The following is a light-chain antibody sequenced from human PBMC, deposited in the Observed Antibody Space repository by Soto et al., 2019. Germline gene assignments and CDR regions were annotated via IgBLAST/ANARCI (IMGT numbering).Light chain of an antibody. J-gene: IGKJ2*01. CDR1: QSISTW. V-gene: IGKV1-5*01. Sequence: DIQMTQSPSTLSASVGDRVTITCRASQSISTWLAWYQQKPGKAPNLLIYDASSLERGVPSRFSGSGSGTXXXXTISSLQPDDFATYYCQQYNSYTFGQGTKLEIK. CDR2: DAS. CDR3: QQYNSYT.